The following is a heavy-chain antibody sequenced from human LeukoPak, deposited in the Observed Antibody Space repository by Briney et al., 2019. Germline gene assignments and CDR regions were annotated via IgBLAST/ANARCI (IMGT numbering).Heavy chain of an antibody. CDR2: ISWNSGSI. V-gene: IGHV3-9*01. Sequence: PGRSLRLSCAASGFTFYDYAMHWVRHAPGKGLEWVSGISWNSGSIGYADSVKGRFTISRDNAKNSLYLQMNSLRAEDTALYYCAKDISPTGTDDYYYYGMDVWGQGTTVTVSS. D-gene: IGHD1-1*01. CDR3: AKDISPTGTDDYYYYGMDV. J-gene: IGHJ6*02. CDR1: GFTFYDYA.